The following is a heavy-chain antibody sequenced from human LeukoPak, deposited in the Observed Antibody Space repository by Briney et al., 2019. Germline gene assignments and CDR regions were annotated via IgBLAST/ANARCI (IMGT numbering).Heavy chain of an antibody. V-gene: IGHV3-43*02. J-gene: IGHJ4*02. CDR2: ISGDGGST. Sequence: GGSLRLPCAASGFTFSDYAMHWVRQAPGKGLEWVALISGDGGSTYYADSVKGRFTISRDNSKNSLYLQMSSLTTEDTALYYCAKAGGYSYLPFDYWGQGTLVTVSS. CDR1: GFTFSDYA. D-gene: IGHD5-18*01. CDR3: AKAGGYSYLPFDY.